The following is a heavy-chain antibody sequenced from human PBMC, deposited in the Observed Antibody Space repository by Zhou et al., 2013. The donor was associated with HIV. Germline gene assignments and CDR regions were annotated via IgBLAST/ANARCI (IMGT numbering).Heavy chain of an antibody. Sequence: QVQLVQSGSEVKKPGSSVKVSCKVSGGTFSNFDVNWVRQAPGQGLEWMGRIHPKFDAANYAEKFQGRVTMTTDSSTRTAYMDLRSLTSDDTAVYYCARVTLYYDNLSGYYSFPYWGQGTLVTVSS. J-gene: IGHJ4*02. D-gene: IGHD3-9*01. CDR2: IHPKFDAA. V-gene: IGHV1-69*05. CDR1: GGTFSNFD. CDR3: ARVTLYYDNLSGYYSFPY.